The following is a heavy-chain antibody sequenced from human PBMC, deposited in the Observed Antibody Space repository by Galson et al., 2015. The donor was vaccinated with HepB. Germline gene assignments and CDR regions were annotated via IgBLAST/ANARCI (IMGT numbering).Heavy chain of an antibody. Sequence: SVKVSCKASGGTFSSYAISWVRQAPGQGLEWMGGIIPIFGTANYAQKFQGRVTITADESTSTAYMELSSLRSEDTAVYYCARDGGYYDAFDIWGQGTMVTVSS. V-gene: IGHV1-69*13. CDR3: ARDGGYYDAFDI. CDR1: GGTFSSYA. J-gene: IGHJ3*02. CDR2: IIPIFGTA. D-gene: IGHD1-26*01.